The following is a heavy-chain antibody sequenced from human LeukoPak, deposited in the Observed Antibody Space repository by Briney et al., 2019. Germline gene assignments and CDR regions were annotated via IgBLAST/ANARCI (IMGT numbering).Heavy chain of an antibody. V-gene: IGHV3-23*01. CDR1: GFSLSSYA. CDR3: AKDLTYGDGXWEFDL. D-gene: IGHD2-21*02. Sequence: PGGSLRLSCVASGFSLSSYATAWVRQAPGKGLEWVSGIYADDSDTFYIDAVKGRFTISKDKSKNTLYLKMNSLRAEDTAVYHSAKDLTYGDGXWEFDLWGXXXLXTVX. CDR2: IYADDSDT. J-gene: IGHJ5*02.